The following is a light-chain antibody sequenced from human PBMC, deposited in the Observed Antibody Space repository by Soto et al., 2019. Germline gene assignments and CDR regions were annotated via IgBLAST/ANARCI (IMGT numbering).Light chain of an antibody. J-gene: IGLJ1*01. CDR1: SSDVCAYDY. V-gene: IGLV2-8*01. Sequence: QSALTQPPSASGSPGQSVTISCTGTSSDVCAYDYVSWYQQHPGKAPKLMIYEINKRPSGVPDRFSGSKSGNTASLTVSGLQAEDEADYYCSSFAGSNNFPYVFGTGTTVTVL. CDR3: SSFAGSNNFPYV. CDR2: EIN.